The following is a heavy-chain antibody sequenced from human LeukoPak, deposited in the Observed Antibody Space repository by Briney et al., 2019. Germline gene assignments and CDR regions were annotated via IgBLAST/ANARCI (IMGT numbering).Heavy chain of an antibody. CDR1: GFTFSSYW. Sequence: GGSLRLSCAASGFTFSSYWMSWVRQAPGKGLEWVGNIKQDGSEKYYVHSVKGRVTISRDNAKNSLYLQMNSLRAEDTAVYYCARDKGYRSTWDLFWGQGTLVTVSS. V-gene: IGHV3-7*01. CDR3: ARDKGYRSTWDLF. D-gene: IGHD6-13*01. J-gene: IGHJ4*02. CDR2: IKQDGSEK.